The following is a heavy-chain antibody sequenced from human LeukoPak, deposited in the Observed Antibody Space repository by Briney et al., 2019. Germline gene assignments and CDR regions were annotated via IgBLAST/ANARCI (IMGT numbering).Heavy chain of an antibody. Sequence: PGGPLRLSCAASGFTFSNYGMHWVRQAPGKGLDWVAVISYDGSNKYYADSVKGRFTISRDNSKNTLYLQMNSLRIEDTAVYYCAIAGYSSSWYVVDYWGQGTLVTVSS. V-gene: IGHV3-30*03. CDR2: ISYDGSNK. CDR3: AIAGYSSSWYVVDY. J-gene: IGHJ4*02. CDR1: GFTFSNYG. D-gene: IGHD6-13*01.